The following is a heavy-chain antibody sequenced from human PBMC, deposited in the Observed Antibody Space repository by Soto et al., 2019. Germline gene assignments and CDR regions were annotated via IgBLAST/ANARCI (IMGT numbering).Heavy chain of an antibody. CDR2: ILHSGPT. J-gene: IGHJ5*02. V-gene: IGHV4-4*02. Sequence: PSETLSLTCAVSGGAISSTNWWHWVRQPPGKGLEWIREILHSGPTNYNPSLKTRVAISVDKSKNQFSLKLNSVTAADTAVYYCARVRQGCSSTSCYLDPWGQGTLVTVSS. CDR3: ARVRQGCSSTSCYLDP. CDR1: GGAISSTNW. D-gene: IGHD2-2*01.